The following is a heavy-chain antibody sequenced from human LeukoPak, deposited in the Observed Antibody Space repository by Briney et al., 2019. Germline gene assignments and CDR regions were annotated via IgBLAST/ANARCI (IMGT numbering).Heavy chain of an antibody. CDR2: IYISGST. CDR1: GGSISSYY. V-gene: IGHV4-4*07. J-gene: IGHJ4*02. Sequence: SETLSLTCTVSGGSISSYYWSWIRQPAGKGLEWIGRIYISGSTNYNPSLKSRVTISVDTSKNQFSLKLSSVTAADTAVYYCARAGYSSGWYWVQFDYWGQGTLVTVSS. CDR3: ARAGYSSGWYWVQFDY. D-gene: IGHD6-19*01.